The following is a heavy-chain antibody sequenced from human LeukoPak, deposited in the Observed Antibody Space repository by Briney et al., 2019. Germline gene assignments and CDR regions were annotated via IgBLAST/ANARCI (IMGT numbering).Heavy chain of an antibody. CDR2: ISWNSATI. Sequence: GGSLRLSCAASGFTFDNYAMHWVRQAPGKGLEWISGISWNSATIAYADSVKGRFTLSRDNAKNSLYLQMNSLRAGDTALYYCAKDVGDYPSSCFDPWGQGTLVTVSS. J-gene: IGHJ5*02. CDR1: GFTFDNYA. D-gene: IGHD4-17*01. V-gene: IGHV3-9*01. CDR3: AKDVGDYPSSCFDP.